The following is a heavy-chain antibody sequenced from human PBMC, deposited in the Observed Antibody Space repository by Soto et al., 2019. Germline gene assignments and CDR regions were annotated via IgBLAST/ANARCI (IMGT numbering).Heavy chain of an antibody. CDR3: AKDVLLWFGELLAKSFDY. D-gene: IGHD3-10*01. CDR2: ISGSGGST. J-gene: IGHJ4*02. Sequence: EVQLLESGGGLVQPGGSLRLSCAASRFTFSSYAMSWVLQAPGKGLDWFSAISGSGGSTYYSDSVEGRFTISRDNSKNTMYLQMNSLRSEEKAVYYCAKDVLLWFGELLAKSFDYWGQGTLVTVSS. V-gene: IGHV3-23*01. CDR1: RFTFSSYA.